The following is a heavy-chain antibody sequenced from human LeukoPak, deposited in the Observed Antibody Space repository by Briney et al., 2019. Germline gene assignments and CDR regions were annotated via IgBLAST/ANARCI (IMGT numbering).Heavy chain of an antibody. CDR1: GGTFSSYA. Sequence: PVKVSCKASGGTFSSYAISWVRQAPGQGLEWMGGIIPIFGTANYAQKFQGRVTITADESTSTAYMELSSLRSEDTAVYYCARGGEDIVVVPAAIGGYYYYGMDVWGQGTTVTVSS. J-gene: IGHJ6*02. D-gene: IGHD2-2*02. CDR3: ARGGEDIVVVPAAIGGYYYYGMDV. V-gene: IGHV1-69*13. CDR2: IIPIFGTA.